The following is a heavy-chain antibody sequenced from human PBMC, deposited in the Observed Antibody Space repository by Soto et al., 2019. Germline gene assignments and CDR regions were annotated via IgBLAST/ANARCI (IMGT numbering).Heavy chain of an antibody. V-gene: IGHV1-69*12. D-gene: IGHD3-3*01. CDR2: IIPIFGTA. J-gene: IGHJ6*02. CDR3: ARKTMGVEYDAGMDG. Sequence: QVQLVQSGAEVKKPGSSVKVSCKASGGTFSSYAINWVRQAPGQGLEWMGGIIPIFGTANFAQKFQVRVTITADESTSTADMELSSLRSEDTAVEYCARKTMGVEYDAGMDGWGQGTTVTVSS. CDR1: GGTFSSYA.